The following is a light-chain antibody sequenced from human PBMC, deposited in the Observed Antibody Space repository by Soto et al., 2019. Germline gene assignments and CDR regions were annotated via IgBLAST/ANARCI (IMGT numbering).Light chain of an antibody. CDR1: QSVSSY. CDR2: DAS. CDR3: QQRSNWLFT. J-gene: IGKJ3*01. V-gene: IGKV3-11*01. Sequence: EIVLTQSPATLSLSPGERATLSCRASQSVSSYLAWYQQKPGQTPRLLIYDASNRATGIPARFSGSGSGTAITLTIGSLEPEDFAVYYCQQRSNWLFTFGPGTKVDIK.